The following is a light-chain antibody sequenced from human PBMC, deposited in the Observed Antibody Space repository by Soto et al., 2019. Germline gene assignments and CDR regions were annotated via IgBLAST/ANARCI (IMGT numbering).Light chain of an antibody. CDR2: LCS. CDR1: QSLLHSNGYNY. V-gene: IGKV2-28*01. J-gene: IGKJ3*01. CDR3: MQGLSGFS. Sequence: DSVMTQSPLSLPVTPGEPASISCRSSQSLLHSNGYNYLEWYVQKPGQSPQILIYLCSDRASGVTDRFSGSGSGTDFTLKISRVEAEDVGVYYCMQGLSGFSFGPGTKVDIK.